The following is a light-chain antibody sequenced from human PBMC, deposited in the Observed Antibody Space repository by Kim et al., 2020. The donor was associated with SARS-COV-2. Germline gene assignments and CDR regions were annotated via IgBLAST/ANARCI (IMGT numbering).Light chain of an antibody. CDR2: AAS. J-gene: IGKJ2*01. CDR3: QQYAAYPRT. CDR1: QDISNY. Sequence: DIQMTQSASSLSASVGDRVTITCRASQDISNYLGWFQQKPGKAPKLLIYAASILQRGVPSKFSGSGSGTDFTLTITSLQPEDFATYYCQQYAAYPRTFGQGTKLEI. V-gene: IGKV1-16*02.